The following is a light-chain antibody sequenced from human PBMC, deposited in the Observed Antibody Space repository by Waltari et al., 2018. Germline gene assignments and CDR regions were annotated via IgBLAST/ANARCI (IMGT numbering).Light chain of an antibody. CDR2: DVS. V-gene: IGLV2-14*03. CDR3: SSYTSSSTEV. Sequence: QSALTQPASVSGSPGQSITISSTGTSRYVGGFTYPSWYQQHPGKAPKLMIYDVSNRPSGVSNRFSGSKSGNTASLTISGLQAEDEADYYCSSYTSSSTEVFGTGTKVTVL. CDR1: SRYVGGFTY. J-gene: IGLJ1*01.